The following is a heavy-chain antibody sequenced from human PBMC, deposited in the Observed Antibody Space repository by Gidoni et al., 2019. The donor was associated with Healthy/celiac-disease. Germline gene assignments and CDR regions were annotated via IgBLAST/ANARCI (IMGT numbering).Heavy chain of an antibody. V-gene: IGHV4-4*07. D-gene: IGHD4-17*01. Sequence: QVQLQESGPGLVQPSETLSLTCTVSGASISSYYWSWIRQPAGKGLEWIGRIYTSGSTNDTPSLKSRVTMSVDTSKNQFSLKLSSVTAADTAVYYCAAMATVTFDWYCDLWGRGTLVTVSS. CDR2: IYTSGST. CDR3: AAMATVTFDWYCDL. CDR1: GASISSYY. J-gene: IGHJ2*01.